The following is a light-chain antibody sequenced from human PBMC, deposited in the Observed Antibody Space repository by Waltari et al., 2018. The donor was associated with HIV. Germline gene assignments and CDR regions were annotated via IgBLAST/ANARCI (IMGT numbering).Light chain of an antibody. Sequence: IVLTQSPATLSLSPGERATLSCRASQSVSDYLAWYQQKPGQAPRLLIYDASNRATGIPARFSGSGSGTDFTLTISSLEPEDCAVYYCQQRTSWPPWTFGQGTKVEIK. V-gene: IGKV3-11*01. J-gene: IGKJ1*01. CDR2: DAS. CDR1: QSVSDY. CDR3: QQRTSWPPWT.